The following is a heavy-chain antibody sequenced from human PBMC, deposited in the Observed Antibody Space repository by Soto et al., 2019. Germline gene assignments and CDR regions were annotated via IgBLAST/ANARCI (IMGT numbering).Heavy chain of an antibody. J-gene: IGHJ5*01. CDR3: AKAGIGGFRGWDTFNWFDS. CDR2: ISGSGDST. Sequence: DVQLLESGVALLRPGGSLRFLGAAPEFILRSFPMTWAGQPPGKGLERVPGISGSGDSTYYADAVRGRFTISRDNAKNTLFLQMNSLRDDDTALYYCAKAGIGGFRGWDTFNWFDSWGQGILVTVSS. D-gene: IGHD5-18*01. CDR1: EFILRSFP. V-gene: IGHV3-23*01.